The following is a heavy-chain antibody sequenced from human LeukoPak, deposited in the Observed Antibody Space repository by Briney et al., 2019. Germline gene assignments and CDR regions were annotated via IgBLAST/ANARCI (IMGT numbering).Heavy chain of an antibody. J-gene: IGHJ4*02. CDR3: ARSYFGSGTFNGFDY. Sequence: PSETLSLTCAVSGTSISLSNWWTWVRQPPGKGLEWIGEIYHSRTTNYNPSLKSRVTISLDKSRNQFSLNLNSVSAADTAVYYCARSYFGSGTFNGFDYWGQGTLVTVSS. CDR1: GTSISLSNW. D-gene: IGHD3-10*01. CDR2: IYHSRTT. V-gene: IGHV4-4*02.